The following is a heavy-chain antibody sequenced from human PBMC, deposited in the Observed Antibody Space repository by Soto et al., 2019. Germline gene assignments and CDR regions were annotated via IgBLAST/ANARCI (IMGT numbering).Heavy chain of an antibody. CDR1: GGTFSSYA. D-gene: IGHD3-22*01. J-gene: IGHJ6*02. CDR3: ARDLGDDSSGYYSMRGMDV. V-gene: IGHV1-69*01. Sequence: QVQLVQSGAEVKKPGSSVKVSCKASGGTFSSYAISWVRQAPGQGLEWMGGSIPIFGTANYAQKFQGRVTITADESTSTAYMELSSLRSEDTAVYYCARDLGDDSSGYYSMRGMDVWGQGTTVTVSS. CDR2: SIPIFGTA.